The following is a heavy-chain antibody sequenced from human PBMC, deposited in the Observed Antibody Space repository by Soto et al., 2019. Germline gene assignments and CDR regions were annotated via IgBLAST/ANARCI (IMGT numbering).Heavy chain of an antibody. D-gene: IGHD3-9*01. Sequence: PSETLSLTCTVSGGSISSYYWSWIRQPAGKGLEWIGRIYTSGSTNYNPSLKSRVTMSVDTSKNQFSLKLSSVTAADTAVYYCASGAVYDILTGYYRETFDYWGQGTLVTVSS. CDR3: ASGAVYDILTGYYRETFDY. J-gene: IGHJ4*02. CDR2: IYTSGST. V-gene: IGHV4-4*07. CDR1: GGSISSYY.